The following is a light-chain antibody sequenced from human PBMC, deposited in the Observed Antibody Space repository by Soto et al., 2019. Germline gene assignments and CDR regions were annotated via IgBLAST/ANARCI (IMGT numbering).Light chain of an antibody. CDR2: DGS. CDR3: QQYKTYSRT. V-gene: IGKV1-5*03. J-gene: IGKJ1*01. CDR1: QNINTW. Sequence: DIQMTQSPSTLSASVGDRITITCRASQNINTWLAWYQQIPGEAPKLLIYDGSTLERGVPSRFSGSGSGTEFTLTISSLQPEDFATFSCQQYKTYSRTFGQGTTVEVK.